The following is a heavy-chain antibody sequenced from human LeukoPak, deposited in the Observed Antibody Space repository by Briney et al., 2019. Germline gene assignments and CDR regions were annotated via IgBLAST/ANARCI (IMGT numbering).Heavy chain of an antibody. CDR3: ANAARLGTSYFDY. Sequence: PGRSLRLSCATSGFTFTTYGLHWVRQAPGMGLEWVAVVWVDGNNKFYADSVKGRFTISRDNSRSTIYLHMNSMRVDDAAIYFCANAARLGTSYFDYWGRGTLVTVSS. J-gene: IGHJ4*01. D-gene: IGHD1-1*01. CDR2: VWVDGNNK. CDR1: GFTFTTYG. V-gene: IGHV3-33*03.